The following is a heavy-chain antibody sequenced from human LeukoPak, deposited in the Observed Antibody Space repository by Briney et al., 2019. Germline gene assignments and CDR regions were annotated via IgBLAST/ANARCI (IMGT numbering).Heavy chain of an antibody. J-gene: IGHJ4*02. D-gene: IGHD6-25*01. CDR1: GYTFTSYG. CDR2: ISAYNGNT. V-gene: IGHV1-18*01. Sequence: ASVKVSCKASGYTFTSYGISWVRQAPGQGLEWMGWISAYNGNTNYAQKLQGRVTMTTDTSTSTAYMELRSLRSDDTAVYYCARDSTGTTRYYFDYWGQGTLVTVSS. CDR3: ARDSTGTTRYYFDY.